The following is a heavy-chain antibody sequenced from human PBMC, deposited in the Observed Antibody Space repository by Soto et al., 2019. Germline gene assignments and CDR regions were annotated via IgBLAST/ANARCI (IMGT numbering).Heavy chain of an antibody. CDR1: GYTFTSYG. Sequence: QVQLVQSGAEVKKPGASVKVSCKASGYTFTSYGISWVRQAPGQGLEWMGWISAYNGNTNYAQKLQGRVTMTTDTSTSTAYMELRSLRSDDTAVDYCARDREWARRGGYNWFDPCGQGTLVTFSS. D-gene: IGHD3-3*01. CDR2: ISAYNGNT. CDR3: ARDREWARRGGYNWFDP. V-gene: IGHV1-18*01. J-gene: IGHJ5*02.